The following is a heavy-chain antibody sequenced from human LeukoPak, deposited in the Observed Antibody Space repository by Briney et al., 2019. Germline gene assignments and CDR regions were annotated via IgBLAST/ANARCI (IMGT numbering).Heavy chain of an antibody. CDR1: GGSVSSGSYY. CDR3: AREENGWNGSDDAFDI. V-gene: IGHV4-61*01. CDR2: IYYSGST. J-gene: IGHJ3*02. Sequence: SETLSLTCTVSGGSVSSGSYYWSWIRQPPGKGLEWIGYIYYSGSTNYNPSLKSRVTISVDTSKNQFCLKLSSVTAADTAVYYCAREENGWNGSDDAFDIWGQGTMVTVSS. D-gene: IGHD1-1*01.